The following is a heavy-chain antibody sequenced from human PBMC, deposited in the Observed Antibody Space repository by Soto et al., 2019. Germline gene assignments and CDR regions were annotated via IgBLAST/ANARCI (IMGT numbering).Heavy chain of an antibody. D-gene: IGHD1-26*01. V-gene: IGHV4-61*05. CDR1: GGSISSSSYY. Sequence: SETLSLTCTVSGGSISSSSYYWGWIRQPPGKGLEWIGYIYYSGSTNYNPSLKSRVTISVDTSKNQSSLKLSSVTAADTAVYYCARGKATGPKSFDPWGQGTLVTVSS. CDR3: ARGKATGPKSFDP. CDR2: IYYSGST. J-gene: IGHJ5*02.